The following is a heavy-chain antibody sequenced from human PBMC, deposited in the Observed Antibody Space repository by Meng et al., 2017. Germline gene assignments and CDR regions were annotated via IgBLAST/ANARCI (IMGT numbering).Heavy chain of an antibody. J-gene: IGHJ4*02. V-gene: IGHV7-4-1*02. D-gene: IGHD1-26*01. CDR3: ARENRWEPPDY. Sequence: VQLVQSGSEFKKHGASVNVSCKAFGSTLTSYAMNWVRQAPGIGLEWIGWINTKPGIPMYAQGFKGRFVFSLDTSVSTAYLQISSLKAEDTAVYYCARENRWEPPDYWGQGTLVTVSS. CDR2: INTKPGIP. CDR1: GSTLTSYA.